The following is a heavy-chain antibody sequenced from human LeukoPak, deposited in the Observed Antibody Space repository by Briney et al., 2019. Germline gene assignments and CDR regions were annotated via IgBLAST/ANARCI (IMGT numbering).Heavy chain of an antibody. CDR3: ARVAYDYVWGSYRLDWFDP. J-gene: IGHJ5*02. V-gene: IGHV1-69*04. Sequence: ASVKASCKASGGTFSSYAISWVRQAPGQGLEWMGRIIPILGIANYAQKFQGRATITADKSTSTAYMELSSLRSEDTAVYYCARVAYDYVWGSYRLDWFDPWGQGTLVTVSS. D-gene: IGHD3-16*02. CDR1: GGTFSSYA. CDR2: IIPILGIA.